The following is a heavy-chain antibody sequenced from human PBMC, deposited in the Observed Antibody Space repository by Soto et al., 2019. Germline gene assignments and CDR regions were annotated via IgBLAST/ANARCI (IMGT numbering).Heavy chain of an antibody. D-gene: IGHD6-13*01. Sequence: GSLRLSCAASGFTFNRHWMHWVRQVPGKGLMWVSRMNHDGSSREYADSVKGRFTISRDNAKNTLYLQMNSLRAEDTAVYYCTSDTLAAGVDYWGQGTPVTVSS. J-gene: IGHJ4*02. CDR2: MNHDGSSR. CDR1: GFTFNRHW. V-gene: IGHV3-74*03. CDR3: TSDTLAAGVDY.